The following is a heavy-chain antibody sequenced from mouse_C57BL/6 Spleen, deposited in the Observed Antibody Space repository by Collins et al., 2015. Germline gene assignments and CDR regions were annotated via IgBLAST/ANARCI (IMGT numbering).Heavy chain of an antibody. J-gene: IGHJ1*03. CDR2: IDPSDSET. V-gene: IGHV1-52*01. D-gene: IGHD1-1*01. CDR3: ARRTVVYWYFDV. Sequence: QVQLQQPGAELVRPRSSVKLSCKASGYTFTSYWMHWVKQRPIQGLEWIGNIDPSDSETHYNQKFKDKATLTVDKSSSTAYMQLSSLTSEDSAVYYCARRTVVYWYFDVWGTGTTVTVSS. CDR1: GYTFTSYW.